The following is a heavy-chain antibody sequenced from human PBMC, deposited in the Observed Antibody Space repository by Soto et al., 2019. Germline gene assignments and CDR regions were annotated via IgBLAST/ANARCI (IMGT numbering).Heavy chain of an antibody. CDR2: LYDVDGT. V-gene: IGHV3-53*01. Sequence: DVQLVESGGGLIQPGGSLRLSCAASGFTVSGKKYLAWVRQAPGKGLEWVSALYDVDGTYYADSVKGRFTTSADSSKTIVYLQMNGLRADDTAVYYCASWHLREHAYDIWGQGTAVTVSS. D-gene: IGHD4-17*01. J-gene: IGHJ3*02. CDR3: ASWHLREHAYDI. CDR1: GFTVSGKKY.